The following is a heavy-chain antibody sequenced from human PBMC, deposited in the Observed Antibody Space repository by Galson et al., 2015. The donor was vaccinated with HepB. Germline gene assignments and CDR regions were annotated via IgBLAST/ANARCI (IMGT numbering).Heavy chain of an antibody. V-gene: IGHV3-30*18. D-gene: IGHD3-3*01. CDR2: ISQDGSEK. CDR3: TKERYSIFGVTLVADSGMDV. J-gene: IGHJ6*02. CDR1: NFRNYV. Sequence: NFRNYVMNWVRQAPGKGLEWVAIISQDGSEKYYEDSVRGRFAISRDNSNNTLYLHMSSLRPGDTAMYYCTKERYSIFGVTLVADSGMDVWGQGTTVSVSS.